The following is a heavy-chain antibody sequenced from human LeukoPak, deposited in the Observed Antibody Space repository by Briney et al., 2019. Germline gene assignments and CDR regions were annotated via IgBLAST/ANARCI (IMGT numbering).Heavy chain of an antibody. D-gene: IGHD6-19*01. CDR3: AKDRSRSYSSFDA. V-gene: IGHV3-43*01. CDR1: GFTFDECT. Sequence: GGSLRLSCAASGFTFDECTMHWVRQVPGKGPEWVSVIGWNSESKYYLESVKGRFTISRDNSKNSLYLQMNSLRPEDTAFYYCAKDRSRSYSSFDAWGQGTLVAVSS. CDR2: IGWNSESK. J-gene: IGHJ4*02.